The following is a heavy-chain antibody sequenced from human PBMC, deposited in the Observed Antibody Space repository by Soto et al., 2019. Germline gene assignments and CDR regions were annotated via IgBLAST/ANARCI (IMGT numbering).Heavy chain of an antibody. V-gene: IGHV4-4*02. D-gene: IGHD2-2*01. CDR3: VRSVPAATWAYNGMEV. CDR1: GGSVSRSSC. Sequence: QVQLQESGPGLVKPSWTLSLTCAVSGGSVSRSSCWSWVRQAPGKGLEWIGAIYHSGTFNYNPSLKTRVSISVDKSRNQFSLNLNSVTAADTAVYYCVRSVPAATWAYNGMEVWGKGTTVPGSS. CDR2: IYHSGTF. J-gene: IGHJ6*04.